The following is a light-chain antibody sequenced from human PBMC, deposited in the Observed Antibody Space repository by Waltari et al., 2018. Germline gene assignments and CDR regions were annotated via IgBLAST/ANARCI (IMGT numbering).Light chain of an antibody. J-gene: IGKJ1*01. CDR1: QGVSSS. V-gene: IGKV3-11*01. Sequence: EIVLTQSPATLSLSPGERATLSCRASQGVSSSLAWYQQKPGQAPRLLIYDASNRATGIPARFSGSGSGTDFTLTISSLEPEDFAVYYCQQRSNWPPWTFGQGTKVEI. CDR2: DAS. CDR3: QQRSNWPPWT.